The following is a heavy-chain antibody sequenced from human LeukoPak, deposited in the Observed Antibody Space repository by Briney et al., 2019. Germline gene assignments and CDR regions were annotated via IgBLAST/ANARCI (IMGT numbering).Heavy chain of an antibody. V-gene: IGHV4-34*01. CDR2: INHSGST. D-gene: IGHD4-17*01. Sequence: SETLSLTCAVYGGSFSGYYWSWIRQPPEKGLEWIGEINHSGSTNYNPSLKSRVTISVDTSKNQFSLKLSSVTAADTAVYYCARGTMTTVTYYFDYWGQGTLVTVSS. CDR3: ARGTMTTVTYYFDY. CDR1: GGSFSGYY. J-gene: IGHJ4*02.